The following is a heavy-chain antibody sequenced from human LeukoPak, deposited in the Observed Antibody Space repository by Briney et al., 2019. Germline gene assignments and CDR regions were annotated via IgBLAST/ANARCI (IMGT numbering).Heavy chain of an antibody. J-gene: IGHJ4*02. CDR3: ARGATVTYYFDH. Sequence: GGSLRLSCAASGFTFCDYDMNWVRQAPGGGLVWLSYISTGGRTVKYADSVKGRFTISRDNARSTLFLQMNNLRVEDTAVYFCARGATVTYYFDHWGQGALVAVSS. V-gene: IGHV3-48*03. D-gene: IGHD4-17*01. CDR2: ISTGGRTV. CDR1: GFTFCDYD.